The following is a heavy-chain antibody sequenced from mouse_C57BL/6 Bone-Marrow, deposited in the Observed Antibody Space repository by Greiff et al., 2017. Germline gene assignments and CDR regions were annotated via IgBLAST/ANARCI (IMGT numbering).Heavy chain of an antibody. CDR1: GYSITSGYY. D-gene: IGHD4-1*01. CDR2: ISYDGSN. CDR3: AINWSYYAMDY. J-gene: IGHJ4*01. Sequence: EVQLQQSGPGLVKPSQSLSLTCSVTGYSITSGYYWNWIRQFPGNKLEWMGYISYDGSNNYNPSLKNRISITRDTSKNQFFLKLNSVTTEDTATYYCAINWSYYAMDYWGQGTSVTVSS. V-gene: IGHV3-6*01.